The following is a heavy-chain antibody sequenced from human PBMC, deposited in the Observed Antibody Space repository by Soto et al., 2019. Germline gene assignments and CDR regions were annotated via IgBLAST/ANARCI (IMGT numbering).Heavy chain of an antibody. V-gene: IGHV1-18*01. D-gene: IGHD1-1*01. Sequence: QVHLVQSGAEVKKPGASVKVSCKGSGYAFTTYGITWVRQAPGQGLEWMGWISAHNGNTNYAQKLQGRVTVTRDTSTSTAYMELMILRSDDTAVYYCARVRYGDYWGQGALVTVSS. J-gene: IGHJ4*02. CDR1: GYAFTTYG. CDR3: ARVRYGDY. CDR2: ISAHNGNT.